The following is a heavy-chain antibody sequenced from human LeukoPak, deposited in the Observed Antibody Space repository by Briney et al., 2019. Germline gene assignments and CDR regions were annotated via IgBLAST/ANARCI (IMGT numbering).Heavy chain of an antibody. CDR2: ISSSGSTI. V-gene: IGHV3-11*04. D-gene: IGHD2-2*01. J-gene: IGHJ4*02. CDR1: GFIFGDYY. CDR3: ARLNVPADEYYFDY. Sequence: GGSLRLSCAASGFIFGDYYMSWIRQSPGKGLEWLSYISSSGSTIHYGDHVKGRFAISRDNAKNSLYLQMISLRAEDTAVYYCARLNVPADEYYFDYWGQGTLVTVSS.